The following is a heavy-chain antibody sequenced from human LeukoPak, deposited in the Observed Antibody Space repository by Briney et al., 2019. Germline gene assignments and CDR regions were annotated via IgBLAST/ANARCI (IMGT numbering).Heavy chain of an antibody. J-gene: IGHJ5*02. Sequence: EASVKVSCKASGYTFTSYGISWVRQAPGQGLEWMGWISAYNGNTNYAQKLQGRVTMTTDTSTSTAYMELRSLRSDDTAVYYCAREDNGDYPNWFDPWGQGTLVTVPS. CDR2: ISAYNGNT. CDR3: AREDNGDYPNWFDP. CDR1: GYTFTSYG. V-gene: IGHV1-18*01. D-gene: IGHD4-17*01.